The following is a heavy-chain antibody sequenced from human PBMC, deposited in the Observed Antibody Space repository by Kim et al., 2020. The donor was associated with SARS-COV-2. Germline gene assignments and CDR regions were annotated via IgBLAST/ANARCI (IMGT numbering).Heavy chain of an antibody. CDR1: GGSISSSNW. D-gene: IGHD3-16*01. J-gene: IGHJ4*02. V-gene: IGHV4-4*02. CDR3: ARAGGGGMITTYYFDY. CDR2: IYHSGST. Sequence: SETLSLTCAVSGGSISSSNWWSWVRQPPGKGLEWIGEIYHSGSTNYNPSLQSRVTISVDKSKNQFSLKLSSVTAAATAVYYCARAGGGGMITTYYFDYWGQGTLVTVSS.